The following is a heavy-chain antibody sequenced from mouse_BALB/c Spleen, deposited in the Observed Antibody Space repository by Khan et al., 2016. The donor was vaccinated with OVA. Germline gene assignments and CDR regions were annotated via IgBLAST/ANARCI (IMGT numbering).Heavy chain of an antibody. V-gene: IGHV5-15*02. CDR3: ARGGGTASFTY. J-gene: IGHJ3*01. CDR1: GFTFSDYG. Sequence: EVELVESGGGLVQPGGSRKLSCSASGFTFSDYGMAWVRQAPGRRPEGVAFISDLAYTIYYAATVTGRFTISSENAKNTLYLEMSSLRSEDTAIYYCARGGGTASFTYWGLGTLVTVSA. D-gene: IGHD1-2*01. CDR2: ISDLAYTI.